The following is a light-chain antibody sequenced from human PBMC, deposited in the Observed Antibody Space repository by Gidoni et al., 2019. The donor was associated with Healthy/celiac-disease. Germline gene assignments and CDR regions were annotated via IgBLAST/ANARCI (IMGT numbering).Light chain of an antibody. Sequence: IQLTQSPSSLSASVGDRATITCRASQGISSYLAWYQQKPGKAPKLLIYAASTLQSGVPSRFRGSGSGTDFPLTLSSLQPEDFATYYCQQLNSYLFTFGPGTKVDIQ. CDR2: AAS. CDR1: QGISSY. J-gene: IGKJ3*01. V-gene: IGKV1-9*01. CDR3: QQLNSYLFT.